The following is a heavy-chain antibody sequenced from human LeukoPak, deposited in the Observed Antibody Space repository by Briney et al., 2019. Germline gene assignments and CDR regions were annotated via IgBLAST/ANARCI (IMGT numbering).Heavy chain of an antibody. V-gene: IGHV1-2*02. CDR3: ARDWGYFDSRGYCDY. CDR2: VNTNSGGT. J-gene: IGHJ4*02. CDR1: GYSFTGYY. D-gene: IGHD3-22*01. Sequence: ASVKVSCKASGYSFTGYYMHWVRQAPGQGLEWMGWVNTNSGGTNYAQKYQGRVPMTRDTSISTAYMELSRLRPDDTAVYYCARDWGYFDSRGYCDYWGQGSLVTVSS.